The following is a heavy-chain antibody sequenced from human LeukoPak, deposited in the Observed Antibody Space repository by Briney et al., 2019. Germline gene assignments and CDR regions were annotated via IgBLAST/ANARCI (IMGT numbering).Heavy chain of an antibody. V-gene: IGHV3-66*01. CDR1: GFTVSSNY. Sequence: PGGSLRLSCAASGFTVSSNYMSWVRQAPGKGLEWVSVIFTAGSTFYADSVKGRFNISRDNSKNTLYLQMNSLRAEDTAVYYCAKAPYGDYLFDYWGQGTLVTVSS. J-gene: IGHJ4*02. CDR2: IFTAGST. CDR3: AKAPYGDYLFDY. D-gene: IGHD4-17*01.